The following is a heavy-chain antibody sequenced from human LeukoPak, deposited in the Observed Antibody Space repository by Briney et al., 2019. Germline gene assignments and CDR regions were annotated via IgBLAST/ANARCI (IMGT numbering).Heavy chain of an antibody. CDR2: INHSGST. Sequence: SETLSLTCAVYGGSFSGYYWSWIRQPPGKGLEWIGEINHSGSTNYNPSLKSRVTISVDTSKNQFSLKLSSVTAADTAVYYCARYDFWSGSPREGSWFDPWGQGTLVTVSS. CDR1: GGSFSGYY. D-gene: IGHD3-3*01. J-gene: IGHJ5*02. CDR3: ARYDFWSGSPREGSWFDP. V-gene: IGHV4-34*01.